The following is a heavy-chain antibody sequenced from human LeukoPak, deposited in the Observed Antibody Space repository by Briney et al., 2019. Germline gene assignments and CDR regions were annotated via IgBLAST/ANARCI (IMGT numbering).Heavy chain of an antibody. CDR2: IYYSGST. J-gene: IGHJ4*02. D-gene: IGHD5-24*01. Sequence: PSETLSLTCTVSGGSISSLYWSRIRQSPGKGLEWIGHIYYSGSTNYNPSLKSRVTISADTSKNQFSLKLTSVTAADTAVYYCARAGGWLQFDSWGQGTLVTVSS. V-gene: IGHV4-59*01. CDR1: GGSISSLY. CDR3: ARAGGWLQFDS.